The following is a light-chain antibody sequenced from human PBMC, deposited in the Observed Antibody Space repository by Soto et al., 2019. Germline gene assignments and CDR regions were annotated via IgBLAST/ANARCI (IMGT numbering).Light chain of an antibody. CDR2: DAS. CDR3: QQYSSAPLT. V-gene: IGKV3-20*01. Sequence: FVLTQSPATLSLSPGERATLSFRASQSVSSYLAWYQQKPGQAPRLLIYDASSRATGIPDRFSASGSGTDFTLTISRLEPEDFAVYYCQQYSSAPLTFGQGTKVDI. J-gene: IGKJ1*01. CDR1: QSVSSY.